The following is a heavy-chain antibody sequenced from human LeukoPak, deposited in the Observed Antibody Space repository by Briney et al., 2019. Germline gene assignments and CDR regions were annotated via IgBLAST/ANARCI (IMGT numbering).Heavy chain of an antibody. CDR1: GGSISSSSYY. Sequence: SETLSLTCTVSGGSISSSSYYWGWIRQPPGKGLEWIGSIYYSGSTYYNPSLKSRVTISVDTSKNQFSLKLSSVTAADTAVYSCARELSYDFWSGYPKNWFDPWGQGTLVTVSS. CDR3: ARELSYDFWSGYPKNWFDP. D-gene: IGHD3-3*01. V-gene: IGHV4-39*07. J-gene: IGHJ5*02. CDR2: IYYSGST.